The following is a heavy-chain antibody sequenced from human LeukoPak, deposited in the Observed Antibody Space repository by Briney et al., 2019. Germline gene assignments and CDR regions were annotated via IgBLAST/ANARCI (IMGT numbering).Heavy chain of an antibody. CDR1: GFTLSRYG. J-gene: IGHJ4*02. Sequence: GRSLRLSCAASGFTLSRYGMHWVRQAPGKGLEWVADIWSDGNNKYYADSVKGRFTISRDNSKNTLYLQMNSPRAEDTAVYYCAKHGPVPGVGYFAFDYWGQGTLVAVSS. D-gene: IGHD1-26*01. CDR2: IWSDGNNK. CDR3: AKHGPVPGVGYFAFDY. V-gene: IGHV3-33*06.